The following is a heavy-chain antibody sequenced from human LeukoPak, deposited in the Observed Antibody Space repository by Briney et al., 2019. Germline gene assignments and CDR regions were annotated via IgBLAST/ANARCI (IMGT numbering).Heavy chain of an antibody. CDR1: GYTFTSCG. Sequence: ASVKVSCKASGYTFTSCGISWVRQAPGQGLEWMGWISAYNGNTNYAQKLQGRVTMTTDTSTSTAYMELRSLRSDDTAVYYCARFSTSYYDFWSGHQRPFDYWGQGTLVTVSS. CDR2: ISAYNGNT. CDR3: ARFSTSYYDFWSGHQRPFDY. J-gene: IGHJ4*02. D-gene: IGHD3-3*01. V-gene: IGHV1-18*01.